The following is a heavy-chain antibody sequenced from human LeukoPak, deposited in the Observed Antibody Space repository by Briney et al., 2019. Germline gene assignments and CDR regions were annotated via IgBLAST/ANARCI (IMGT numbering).Heavy chain of an antibody. V-gene: IGHV3-48*03. CDR1: GFTFSSYG. Sequence: GGSLRLSCAASGFTFSSYGMIWVRQAPGKGLEWVSYISRSGSTIYYADSVKGRFTISRDNAKNSLYLQMNSLRAEDTAVYYCARATRGLKSGYYYYMDVWGKGTSVTVSS. D-gene: IGHD3-10*01. CDR3: ARATRGLKSGYYYYMDV. CDR2: ISRSGSTI. J-gene: IGHJ6*03.